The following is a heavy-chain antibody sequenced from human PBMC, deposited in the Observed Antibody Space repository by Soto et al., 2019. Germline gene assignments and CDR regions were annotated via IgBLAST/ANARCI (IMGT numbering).Heavy chain of an antibody. D-gene: IGHD3-9*01. CDR2: IFHDGSEK. Sequence: QVQLVESGGGVVQPARSLRLSCEASGFSFSTCGMHWVRQAPGKGLEWVAAIFHDGSEKYYAHSVKGRFAISRDNSKNTRYLQMSSLRAEYTAVYDGERDPADILTGYPDYWGQGTLVSDS. V-gene: IGHV3-33*01. CDR1: GFSFSTCG. J-gene: IGHJ4*02. CDR3: ERDPADILTGYPDY.